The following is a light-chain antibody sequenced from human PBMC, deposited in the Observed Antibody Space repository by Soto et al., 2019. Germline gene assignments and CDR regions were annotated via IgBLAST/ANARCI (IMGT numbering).Light chain of an antibody. J-gene: IGKJ5*01. CDR2: RAS. V-gene: IGKV3-15*01. CDR3: QQYNNWPQT. CDR1: QSVSSN. Sequence: EIVMTQSPATLSVSPGERATLSCRASQSVSSNLAWYQQKPGQAPRLLIYRASTRATGIPARFSGSGSGTEFTLTISSLQSEDFAVYYCQQYNNWPQTFCQGTRLEIK.